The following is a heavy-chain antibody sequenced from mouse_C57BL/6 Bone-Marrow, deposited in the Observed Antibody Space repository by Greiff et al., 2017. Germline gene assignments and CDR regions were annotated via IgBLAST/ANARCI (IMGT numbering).Heavy chain of an antibody. J-gene: IGHJ3*01. CDR1: GYTFTDYE. CDR2: IDPETGGT. V-gene: IGHV1-15*01. CDR3: TRGGVYAY. Sequence: VQLQQSGAELVRPGASVTLSCKASGYTFTDYEMHWVKQTPVHGLEWIGAIDPETGGTAYNQKFKGKAILTADKSSSTAYMELRSLTSEDSAVYYCTRGGVYAYRGQGTLVTVSA.